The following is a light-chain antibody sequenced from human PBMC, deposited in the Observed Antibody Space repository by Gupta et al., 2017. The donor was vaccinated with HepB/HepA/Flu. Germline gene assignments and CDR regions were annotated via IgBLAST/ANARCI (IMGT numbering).Light chain of an antibody. CDR3: HQYNSFSAWT. CDR1: QSIRSW. J-gene: IGKJ1*01. Sequence: DIQMTQSPSTLSASVGERVTITCRASQSIRSWLAWYQQKPGKAPKLLIYKASNLESGVPSRFSGGGSGTEFTLTISSRQPDDFASYYCHQYNSFSAWTFGQGTKVEIK. CDR2: KAS. V-gene: IGKV1-5*03.